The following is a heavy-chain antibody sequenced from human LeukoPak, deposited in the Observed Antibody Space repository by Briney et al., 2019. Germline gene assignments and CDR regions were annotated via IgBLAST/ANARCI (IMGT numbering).Heavy chain of an antibody. CDR2: ISGSGGST. Sequence: AGGSLRLSCAAPGFTFSSYAMAWVRQAPGKGLEWVSAISGSGGSTYYADSVKGRFTISRDNSKNTLYVQMNSLRAEDTAVYYCAKGGSVLWFGQLLPKYYFDYWGQGTLVTVSS. D-gene: IGHD3-10*01. J-gene: IGHJ4*02. V-gene: IGHV3-23*01. CDR3: AKGGSVLWFGQLLPKYYFDY. CDR1: GFTFSSYA.